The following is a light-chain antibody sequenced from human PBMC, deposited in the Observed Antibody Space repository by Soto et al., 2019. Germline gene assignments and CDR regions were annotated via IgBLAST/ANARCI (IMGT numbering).Light chain of an antibody. Sequence: QSVLTQPPSVSGAPGQRVTISCTGSSSNIGAGYVVHWYQHLPGTAPRLLIYGNSNRPSGVPDRFSGSKSGTSASLAITGLQTEDEADYYCQSVDSGLRGEVFGGGTKLTVL. J-gene: IGLJ3*02. CDR1: SSNIGAGYV. V-gene: IGLV1-40*01. CDR2: GNS. CDR3: QSVDSGLRGEV.